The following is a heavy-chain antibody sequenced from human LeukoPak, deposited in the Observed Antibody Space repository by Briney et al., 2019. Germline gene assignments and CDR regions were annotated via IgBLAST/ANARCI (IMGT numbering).Heavy chain of an antibody. CDR2: IIPIFGTA. J-gene: IGHJ4*02. D-gene: IGHD5-24*01. V-gene: IGHV1-69*13. CDR3: ARDVVDGYKGY. CDR1: GGTFSSYA. Sequence: GASVRVSCKASGGTFSSYAISWVRQAPGQGLEWMGGIIPIFGTANYAQKFQGRVTITADESTSTAYMELSSLRSEDTAVYYCARDVVDGYKGYWGQGTLVTVSS.